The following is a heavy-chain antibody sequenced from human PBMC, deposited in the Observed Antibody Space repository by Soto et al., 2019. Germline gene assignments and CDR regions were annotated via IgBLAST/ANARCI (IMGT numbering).Heavy chain of an antibody. Sequence: QVQLVESGGGLVRPGGSLRLSCAASGFTFSDYYMTWLRQAPGKGLEWVSYITGSSDYTNYADSVKGRSTISRDNVKNSVYLPMISLSAEDTSVYYCAREYYYGLDVWGQGTTVTVSS. CDR3: AREYYYGLDV. J-gene: IGHJ6*02. V-gene: IGHV3-11*05. CDR1: GFTFSDYY. CDR2: ITGSSDYT.